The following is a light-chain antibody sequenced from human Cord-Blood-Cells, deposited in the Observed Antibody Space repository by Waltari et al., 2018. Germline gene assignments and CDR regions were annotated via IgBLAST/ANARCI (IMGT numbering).Light chain of an antibody. V-gene: IGKV1-33*01. Sequence: DIQMTQSPSSLSASVGARVTITCQASHDISHYLNWYQQKPGKAPKRLLYDASNLETGVPSRFSGSGSGTDFTFTSSSLQPEDIATYYCQQYDNLPRLTFGGGTKGEIK. CDR3: QQYDNLPRLT. CDR2: DAS. J-gene: IGKJ4*02. CDR1: HDISHY.